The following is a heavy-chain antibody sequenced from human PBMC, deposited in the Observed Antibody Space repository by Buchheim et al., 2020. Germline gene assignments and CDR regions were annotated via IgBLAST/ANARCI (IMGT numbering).Heavy chain of an antibody. CDR3: AREDLDVNMVATNGVDY. CDR2: ISYAGSNK. V-gene: IGHV3-30*04. Sequence: QVQLVESGGGVVQPGRSLRLSCAASGFTFSSYAMHWVRQAPGKGLEWVAVISYAGSNKYYADSVKGRFTISRDNSKTTLYLQMNSLRAEDTAVYYCAREDLDVNMVATNGVDYWGKGTL. J-gene: IGHJ4*02. D-gene: IGHD5-12*01. CDR1: GFTFSSYA.